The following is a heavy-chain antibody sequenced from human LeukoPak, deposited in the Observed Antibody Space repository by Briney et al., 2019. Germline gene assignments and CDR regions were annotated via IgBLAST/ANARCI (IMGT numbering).Heavy chain of an antibody. CDR3: ARDDGGVVVIPNDY. CDR2: INPNSGGT. CDR1: GGTFSSYA. D-gene: IGHD3-22*01. J-gene: IGHJ4*02. V-gene: IGHV1-2*02. Sequence: GASVKVSCKASGGTFSSYAISWVRQAPGQGLEWMGWINPNSGGTNYAQKFQGRVTMTRDTSISTAYMELSRLRSDDTAVYYCARDDGGVVVIPNDYWGQGTLVTVSS.